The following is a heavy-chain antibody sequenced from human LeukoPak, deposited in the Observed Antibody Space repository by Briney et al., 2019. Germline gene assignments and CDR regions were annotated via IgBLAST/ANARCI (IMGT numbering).Heavy chain of an antibody. J-gene: IGHJ4*02. V-gene: IGHV3-23*01. D-gene: IGHD3-22*01. CDR3: AKDEGYDPSGNFLFHFNY. Sequence: PGGSLRLSCAASGFTFRSYAMSWVRQAPGKGLEWVSVLNEDGGRTLYADFVKGRFTISRDNSQNTVYLHMNSLRAEDTAVYYCAKDEGYDPSGNFLFHFNYWGQGTLVTVSS. CDR2: LNEDGGRT. CDR1: GFTFRSYA.